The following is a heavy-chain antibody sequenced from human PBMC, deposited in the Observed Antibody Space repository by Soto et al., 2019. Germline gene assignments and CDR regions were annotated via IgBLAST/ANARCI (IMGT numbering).Heavy chain of an antibody. CDR1: GFNVNTNY. CDR3: AKDGSHNFDY. V-gene: IGHV3-66*03. D-gene: IGHD1-26*01. Sequence: QTGGSLRLSCVVSGFNVNTNYMSWVRQAPGKGLEWVSILYDSGASSYADSVKGRYTISRDNSKNTLYLQMNSLRAEDTAVYYCAKDGSHNFDYWGQGTLVTVSS. CDR2: LYDSGAS. J-gene: IGHJ4*02.